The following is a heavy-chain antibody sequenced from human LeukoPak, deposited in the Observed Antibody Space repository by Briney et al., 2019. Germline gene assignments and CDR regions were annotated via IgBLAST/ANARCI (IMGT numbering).Heavy chain of an antibody. CDR2: IIPIFGTA. CDR1: GGTFSSYA. V-gene: IGHV1-69*01. J-gene: IGHJ4*02. CDR3: ARDRRTYSSGWYDY. D-gene: IGHD6-19*01. Sequence: GASVKDSCKASGGTFSSYAISWVRQAPGQGLEWMGGIIPIFGTANYAQKFQGRVTITADESTSTAYMELSSLRSEDTAVYYCARDRRTYSSGWYDYWGQGTLVTVSS.